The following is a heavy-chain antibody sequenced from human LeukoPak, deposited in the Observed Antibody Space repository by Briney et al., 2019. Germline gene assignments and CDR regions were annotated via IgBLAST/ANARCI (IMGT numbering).Heavy chain of an antibody. CDR3: ASHGSGWYVPY. J-gene: IGHJ4*02. Sequence: PGGSLRLSCAASGFSVSNNYMSWVRQAPGKGLEWVSVMYSDAGGGSTYYADSVKGRFTISRDHSKNTLYLQMNSLRAEDTAVYYCASHGSGWYVPYWGQGTLVTVSS. D-gene: IGHD6-19*01. V-gene: IGHV3-66*04. CDR1: GFSVSNNY. CDR2: MYSDAGGGST.